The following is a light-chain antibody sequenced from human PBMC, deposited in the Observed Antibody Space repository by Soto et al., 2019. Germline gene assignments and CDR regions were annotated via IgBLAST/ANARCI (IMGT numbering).Light chain of an antibody. J-gene: IGKJ1*01. CDR3: QQLNSYPQT. CDR1: QSVGYSSNNKNY. Sequence: DIVRPHSPPALAVSLRERATINCNSRQSVGYSSNNKNYLAWYQQKQGKAPKVLIYAASTLQSGVPSRFSGSGYGTDFNLTISSLQTEDFATYYCQQLNSYPQTFGQGTKVDIK. CDR2: AAS. V-gene: IGKV1-9*01.